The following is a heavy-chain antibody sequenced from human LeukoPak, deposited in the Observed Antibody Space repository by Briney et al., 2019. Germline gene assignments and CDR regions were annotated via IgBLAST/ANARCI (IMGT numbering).Heavy chain of an antibody. CDR2: IYYSGST. CDR1: GGSISSYY. CDR3: ASAFDILTGYYSY. D-gene: IGHD3-9*01. V-gene: IGHV4-59*01. J-gene: IGHJ4*02. Sequence: SETLSLTCSVSGGSISSYYWGWIRQPPGKGLEWLGYIYYSGSTNYNPSLKSRVTISVDTSKNQFSLRLRSVTAADTAVYYCASAFDILTGYYSYWGQGTLVTVSS.